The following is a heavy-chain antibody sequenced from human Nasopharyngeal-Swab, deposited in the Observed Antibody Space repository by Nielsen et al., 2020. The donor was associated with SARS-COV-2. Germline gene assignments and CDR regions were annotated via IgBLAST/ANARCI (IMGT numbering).Heavy chain of an antibody. CDR3: VRDRDIFGYDSSGYYGADAFDL. D-gene: IGHD3-22*01. J-gene: IGHJ3*01. CDR1: GFIFHSFA. CDR2: ISFDGTNR. V-gene: IGHV3-30*04. Sequence: GESLKISCAASGFIFHSFAVHWVRQSPGKGLEWVALISFDGTNRYYAGSVRGRFTISRDTSKDTLHLQMNNLRAEDTAVYYCVRDRDIFGYDSSGYYGADAFDLWGQGTMVTVSA.